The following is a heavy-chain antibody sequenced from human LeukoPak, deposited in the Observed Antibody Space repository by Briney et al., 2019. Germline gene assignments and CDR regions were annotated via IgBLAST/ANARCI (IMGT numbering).Heavy chain of an antibody. J-gene: IGHJ5*02. CDR3: ARAPTLWGVTTTNWFDP. Sequence: KPSETLSLTCAVSGGSISSGGYSWSWIRQPPGKGLEWIGYIYHSGSTYYNLSLKSRVTISVDRSKNQFSLKLSSVTAADTAVYYCARAPTLWGVTTTNWFDPWGQGTLVTVSS. D-gene: IGHD3-10*01. V-gene: IGHV4-30-2*01. CDR2: IYHSGST. CDR1: GGSISSGGYS.